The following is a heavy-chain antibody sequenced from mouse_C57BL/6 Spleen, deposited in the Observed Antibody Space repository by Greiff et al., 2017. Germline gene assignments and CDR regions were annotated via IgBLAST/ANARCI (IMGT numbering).Heavy chain of an antibody. J-gene: IGHJ2*01. CDR1: GYTFTSYW. D-gene: IGHD3-3*01. CDR2: IDPSDSYT. V-gene: IGHV1-59*01. Sequence: QVQLKQPGAELVRPGTSVKLSCKASGYTFTSYWMHWVKQRPGQGLEWIGVIDPSDSYTNYNQKFKGKATLTVDTSSSTAYMQLSSLTSEDSAVYYCARGGRDFDYWGQGTTLTVSS. CDR3: ARGGRDFDY.